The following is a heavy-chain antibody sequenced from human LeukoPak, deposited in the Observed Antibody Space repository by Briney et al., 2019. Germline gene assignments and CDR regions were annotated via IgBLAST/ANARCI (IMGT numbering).Heavy chain of an antibody. J-gene: IGHJ4*02. V-gene: IGHV1-2*02. CDR3: ARSLPLLAAHFDY. CDR1: GYTFTGYY. Sequence: ASVKVSCKASGYTFTGYYMHWVRQAPGQGLEWMGWINPNSGGTNYAQKFQGRVTMTRDTSISTAYMELSRLRSDDTAVYYCARSLPLLAAHFDYWGQGTLVTVSS. CDR2: INPNSGGT. D-gene: IGHD3-3*02.